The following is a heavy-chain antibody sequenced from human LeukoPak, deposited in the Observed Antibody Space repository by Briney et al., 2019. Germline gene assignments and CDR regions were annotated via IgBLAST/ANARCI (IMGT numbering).Heavy chain of an antibody. CDR2: INHSGST. Sequence: SETLSLTCAVYGGSFSGYYWSWIRQPPGKGLEWIGEINHSGSTNYNPSLKSRVTISVDTSKNQFSLKLSSVTAADTAVYYCASRTCNRDYWGQGTLVTVSS. D-gene: IGHD1-1*01. J-gene: IGHJ4*02. CDR1: GGSFSGYY. V-gene: IGHV4-34*01. CDR3: ASRTCNRDY.